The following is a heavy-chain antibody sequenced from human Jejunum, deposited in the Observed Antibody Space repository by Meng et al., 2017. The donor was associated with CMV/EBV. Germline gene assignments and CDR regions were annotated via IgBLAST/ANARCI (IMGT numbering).Heavy chain of an antibody. V-gene: IGHV1-69*06. Sequence: AISWVRQAPGQGLEWMGRIMPISGTANYEQKFRDRVTITANKSTNTAYMELSSLRSEDTAVYYCARVGPICRTSGSCYYYYYGMDVWGQGTAVTVSS. D-gene: IGHD2-8*01. J-gene: IGHJ6*02. CDR2: IMPISGTA. CDR3: ARVGPICRTSGSCYYYYYGMDV. CDR1: A.